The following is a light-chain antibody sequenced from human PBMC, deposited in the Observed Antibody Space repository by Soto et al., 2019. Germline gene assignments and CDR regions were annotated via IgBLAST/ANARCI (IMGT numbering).Light chain of an antibody. Sequence: DIQMTQSPFSLSASVGDRVTITCRASQSISSYLNWFQQKPGKAPKLLIYTASSLQSGVPSRFSGSGSGTDFTLTISSLQPEDCATYYCQQSYSTPYTFGQGTKLAIK. CDR1: QSISSY. CDR2: TAS. V-gene: IGKV1-39*01. CDR3: QQSYSTPYT. J-gene: IGKJ2*01.